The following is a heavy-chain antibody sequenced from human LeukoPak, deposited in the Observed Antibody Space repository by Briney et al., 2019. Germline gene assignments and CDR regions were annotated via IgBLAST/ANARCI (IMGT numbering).Heavy chain of an antibody. Sequence: TGGSLRLSCAASGFTFSSYEMNWVRQAPGKGLEWVSYISSSGSTIYYADSVKGRFTISRDNAKNSLYLQMNSLRAEDTAVYYCARKGSSGDVNHGMDYYYYMDVWGKGTTVTVSS. D-gene: IGHD6-19*01. V-gene: IGHV3-48*03. CDR2: ISSSGSTI. CDR1: GFTFSSYE. CDR3: ARKGSSGDVNHGMDYYYYMDV. J-gene: IGHJ6*03.